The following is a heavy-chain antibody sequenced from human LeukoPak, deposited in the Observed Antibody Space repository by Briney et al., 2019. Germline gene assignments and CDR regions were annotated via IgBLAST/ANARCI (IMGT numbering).Heavy chain of an antibody. CDR1: GFTFSDYY. D-gene: IGHD3-10*01. CDR3: ARGFRDDAFDI. V-gene: IGHV3-11*04. J-gene: IGHJ3*02. CDR2: ITGGAGST. Sequence: GGSLRLSCAASGFTFSDYYMSWVRQAPGKGLEWVSAITGGAGSTYYADSVKGRFTISRDNAKNSLYLQMNSLRAEDTAVYYCARGFRDDAFDIWGQGTMVTVSS.